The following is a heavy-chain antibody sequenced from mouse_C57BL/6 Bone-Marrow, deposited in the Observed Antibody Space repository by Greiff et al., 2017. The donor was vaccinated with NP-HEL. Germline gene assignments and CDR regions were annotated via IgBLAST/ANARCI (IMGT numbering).Heavy chain of an antibody. Sequence: QVQLQQSGPELVKPGASVKISCKASGYAFSSSWMNWVKQRPGKGLEWIGRIYPGDGDTKYNGKFKGKATLTADKSSSTAYMQLSSLTSEDSAVDCCARGDYYDYDEDYWGQGTSVTVSS. V-gene: IGHV1-82*01. J-gene: IGHJ4*01. CDR2: IYPGDGDT. CDR3: ARGDYYDYDEDY. D-gene: IGHD2-4*01. CDR1: GYAFSSSW.